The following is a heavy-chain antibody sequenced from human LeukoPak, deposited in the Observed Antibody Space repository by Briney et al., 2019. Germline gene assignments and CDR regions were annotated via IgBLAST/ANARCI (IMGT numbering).Heavy chain of an antibody. CDR1: GGTISRYY. CDR2: IYSSGGT. J-gene: IGHJ4*02. D-gene: IGHD1-26*01. CDR3: ARHDSAVGALFI. V-gene: IGHV4-59*08. Sequence: SETLSLTCTVSGGTISRYYWSWIRQSPGGGLEWIGYIYSSGGTNSNPSLKSRVSTSVDISKNEFSLKLNSVPAAETAVYYCARHDSAVGALFIWGQGTLVTVSS.